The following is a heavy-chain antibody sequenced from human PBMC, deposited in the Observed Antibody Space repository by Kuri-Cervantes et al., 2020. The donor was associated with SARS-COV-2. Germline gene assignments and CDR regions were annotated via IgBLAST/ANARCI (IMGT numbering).Heavy chain of an antibody. CDR1: GFTFSNYG. D-gene: IGHD2-21*02. Sequence: GGSLRLSCAASGFTFSNYGMHWVRQAPGKGLEWVALIWYDGSKRHYANSVRGRFTISRDQSKNTLFLQMNSLRAEDTAVYYCVRDSCGGDCYSGGDYWGQGTLVTVFS. J-gene: IGHJ4*02. V-gene: IGHV3-33*01. CDR2: IWYDGSKR. CDR3: VRDSCGGDCYSGGDY.